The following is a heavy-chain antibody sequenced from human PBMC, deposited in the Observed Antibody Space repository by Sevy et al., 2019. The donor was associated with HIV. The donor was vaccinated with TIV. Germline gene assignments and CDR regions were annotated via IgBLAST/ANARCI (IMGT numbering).Heavy chain of an antibody. CDR2: IGTSSSTI. V-gene: IGHV3-48*01. Sequence: GGSLRLSCAASGFSFSTYSMNWVRQAPGKGLEWVSYIGTSSSTIYYADSVRGRFTISRDNGKNSLYLQMSSLRAADTALYYCARVPSTGRFGMDVSGQGTSVTVSS. CDR1: GFSFSTYS. CDR3: ARVPSTGRFGMDV. D-gene: IGHD3-10*01. J-gene: IGHJ6*02.